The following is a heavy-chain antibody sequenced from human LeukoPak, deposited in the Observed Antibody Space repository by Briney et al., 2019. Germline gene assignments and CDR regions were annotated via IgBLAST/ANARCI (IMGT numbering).Heavy chain of an antibody. CDR1: GFTVSSNY. CDR2: FYSGGSA. J-gene: IGHJ3*02. V-gene: IGHV3-53*01. D-gene: IGHD6-13*01. Sequence: GGSLRLSCAASGFTVSSNYMSWVRQAPGKGLEWVSVFYSGGSAYYADSVKGRFTISRDSSKNTLYLQMNSLRAEDTAVYYCARDWPSEWQQLPDYDAVDIWGQGTVVTVSS. CDR3: ARDWPSEWQQLPDYDAVDI.